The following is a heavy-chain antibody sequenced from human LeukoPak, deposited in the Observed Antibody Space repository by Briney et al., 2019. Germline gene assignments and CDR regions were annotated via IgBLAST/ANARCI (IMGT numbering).Heavy chain of an antibody. V-gene: IGHV4-39*01. CDR2: IFYAGSN. Sequence: PSETLSLTCTVSGGSISSSSYYWGWLRQPPGKGLVWIGNIFYAGSNYYNPSLKSRVTISVDTSKNQFSLNMSSVAAADTAVYYCARSDGSVDAPFDSWGQGTLVTVSS. J-gene: IGHJ5*01. CDR1: GGSISSSSYY. D-gene: IGHD3-22*01. CDR3: ARSDGSVDAPFDS.